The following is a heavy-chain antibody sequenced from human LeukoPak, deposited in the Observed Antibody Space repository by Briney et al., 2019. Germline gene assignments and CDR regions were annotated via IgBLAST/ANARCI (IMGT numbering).Heavy chain of an antibody. J-gene: IGHJ4*02. Sequence: TGGSLRLSCAASGFTFSSYGIHWVRQAPGKGLEWVAVISYDGSNKYYADSVKGRFTISRDNSKNTLYLQMNSLRAEDTAVYYCAKDEAFIAVAGPFDYWGQGTLVTVSS. V-gene: IGHV3-30*18. CDR3: AKDEAFIAVAGPFDY. CDR1: GFTFSSYG. CDR2: ISYDGSNK. D-gene: IGHD6-19*01.